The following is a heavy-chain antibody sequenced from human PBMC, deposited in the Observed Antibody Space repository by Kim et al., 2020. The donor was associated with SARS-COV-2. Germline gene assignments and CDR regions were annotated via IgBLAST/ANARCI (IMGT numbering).Heavy chain of an antibody. D-gene: IGHD2-2*01. CDR2: ISYDGSNK. CDR3: ARAYCSSTSCYLPDYYFDY. CDR1: GFTFSSYA. V-gene: IGHV3-30-3*01. J-gene: IGHJ4*02. Sequence: GSLRLSCAASGFTFSSYAMHWVRQAPGKGLEWVAVISYDGSNKYYADSVKGRFTISRDNSKNTLYLQMNSLRAEDTAVYYCARAYCSSTSCYLPDYYFDYWGQGTLVTVSS.